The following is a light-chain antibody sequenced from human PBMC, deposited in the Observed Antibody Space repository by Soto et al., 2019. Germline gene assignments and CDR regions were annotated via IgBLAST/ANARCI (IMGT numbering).Light chain of an antibody. Sequence: QSVLTQPHSASGTHGQRVTISCSGSSTNIGSNYVYWYQQLPGTAPKLLIYRNNQRPSGVPDRFSGSKSGTSASLAISGLRSEDEDDYYCAAWDDSLSGKVFGGGTKLTVL. CDR3: AAWDDSLSGKV. V-gene: IGLV1-47*01. J-gene: IGLJ2*01. CDR1: STNIGSNY. CDR2: RNN.